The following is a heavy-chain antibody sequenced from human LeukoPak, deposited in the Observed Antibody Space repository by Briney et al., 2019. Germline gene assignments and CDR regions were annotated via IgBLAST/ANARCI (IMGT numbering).Heavy chain of an antibody. J-gene: IGHJ6*02. CDR3: ARESAAGYAMDV. CDR1: GFTFSSYS. V-gene: IGHV3-21*01. Sequence: GGSLRLSCAASGFTFSSYSMNWVRQAPGEGMEWVSSISSSSSYIYYADSVKGRFTISRDNAKNSLYLQMNSLRAEDTAVYYCARESAAGYAMDVWGQGTTVTVSS. CDR2: ISSSSSYI. D-gene: IGHD6-25*01.